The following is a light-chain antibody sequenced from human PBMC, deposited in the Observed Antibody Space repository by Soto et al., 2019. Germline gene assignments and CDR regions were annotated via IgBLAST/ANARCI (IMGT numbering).Light chain of an antibody. CDR1: QSISSSY. V-gene: IGKV3-20*01. CDR3: QQFGSSPMYT. J-gene: IGKJ2*01. Sequence: EIVLTQSPGTLSLSPGERATLSCRASQSISSSYLVWYQQKPGQALRLLIYGASSRATGIPDRFSGSGSGTDFTLTISRLEPEDFAVYYCQQFGSSPMYTFGQGTKLEIK. CDR2: GAS.